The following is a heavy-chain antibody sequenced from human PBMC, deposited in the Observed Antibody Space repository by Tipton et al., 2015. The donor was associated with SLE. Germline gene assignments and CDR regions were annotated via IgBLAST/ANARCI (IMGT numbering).Heavy chain of an antibody. V-gene: IGHV3-11*06. CDR1: GFTFSDYY. Sequence: SLRLSCAASGFTFSDYYMSWIRQAPGKGLEWVSDISSRSSYTNHADSVKGRFTISRDNSKNTLYLQMNSLRAEDTAVYYCAREWGRTFDYWGQGTLVTVSS. CDR3: AREWGRTFDY. D-gene: IGHD7-27*01. CDR2: ISSRSSYT. J-gene: IGHJ4*02.